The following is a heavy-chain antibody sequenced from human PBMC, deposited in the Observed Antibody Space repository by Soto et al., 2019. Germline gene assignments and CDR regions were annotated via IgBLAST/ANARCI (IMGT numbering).Heavy chain of an antibody. Sequence: EVPLVESGGGLVQPGGSLRLSCAASGFTVSSNYMSWVRQAPGKGLEWVSVIYSGGTTYYADSVKGRFTISRDNSKNTLYLQMNSLRAKDTAVYYCARNGDSSDYRGWFDPWGQGTLVTVSS. D-gene: IGHD3-22*01. CDR3: ARNGDSSDYRGWFDP. J-gene: IGHJ5*02. V-gene: IGHV3-66*01. CDR2: IYSGGTT. CDR1: GFTVSSNY.